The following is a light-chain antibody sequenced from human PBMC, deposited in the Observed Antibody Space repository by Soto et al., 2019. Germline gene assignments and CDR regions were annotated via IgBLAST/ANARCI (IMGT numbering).Light chain of an antibody. CDR1: SGDVDNYNY. CDR2: AVS. J-gene: IGLJ2*01. CDR3: SSSRSSSIVL. V-gene: IGLV2-14*03. Sequence: QSVLTQPASVSGSPGQSITISCTGTSGDVDNYNYISWYQQHPGKVPKLIIYAVSNRPSGVSHRFSGSKSGNTASLTISGLQADDEADYYCSSSRSSSIVLFGGGTQLTVI.